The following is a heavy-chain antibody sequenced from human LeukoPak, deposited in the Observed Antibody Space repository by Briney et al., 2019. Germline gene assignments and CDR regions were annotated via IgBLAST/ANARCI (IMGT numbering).Heavy chain of an antibody. Sequence: GASVKVSCKASGGTFSGYAISWVRQAPGQGLEWMGGIIPIFGTANYAQKFQGRVTITADESTSTAYMELSSLRSEDTAVYYCAKASGYGDYGYYSYYIDVWGKGTTVTISS. CDR3: AKASGYGDYGYYSYYIDV. CDR2: IIPIFGTA. CDR1: GGTFSGYA. V-gene: IGHV1-69*01. D-gene: IGHD4-17*01. J-gene: IGHJ6*03.